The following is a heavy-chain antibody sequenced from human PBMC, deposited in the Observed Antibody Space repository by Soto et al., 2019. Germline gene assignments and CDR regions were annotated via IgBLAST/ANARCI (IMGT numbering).Heavy chain of an antibody. V-gene: IGHV4-59*01. D-gene: IGHD3-9*01. CDR3: ARTKYDDILTVHYYYYGMDV. CDR2: IYYSGST. Sequence: QVQLQESGPGLVKPSETLSLTCTVSGGSISSYYWSWIRQPPGKGLEWIGYIYYSGSTNYNPSLKSRVTISVDTSKNQFSLKLSSVTAADTAVYYCARTKYDDILTVHYYYYGMDVWGQGTTVTVSS. J-gene: IGHJ6*02. CDR1: GGSISSYY.